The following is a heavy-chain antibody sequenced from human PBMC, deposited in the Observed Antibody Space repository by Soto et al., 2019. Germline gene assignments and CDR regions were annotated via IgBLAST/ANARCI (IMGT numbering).Heavy chain of an antibody. CDR3: ARHLSGDYPNSNWFDP. V-gene: IGHV4-31*03. CDR2: ISSSGKT. J-gene: IGHJ5*02. Sequence: SETLSLTCSVSGDSIDNTVFFWNWIRQHPEKGLEWIGYISSSGKTYYNPSLKSRVTMSLDTSRNQFSLNLTSVTAADTAVYFCARHLSGDYPNSNWFDPWGQGTLVTVPS. D-gene: IGHD4-17*01. CDR1: GDSIDNTVFF.